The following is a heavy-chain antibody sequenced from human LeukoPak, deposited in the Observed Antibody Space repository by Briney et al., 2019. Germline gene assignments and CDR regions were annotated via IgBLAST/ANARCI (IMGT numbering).Heavy chain of an antibody. V-gene: IGHV3-23*01. Sequence: GGSLRLSCAASGFTFSSYAMSWVRLTPGKGLEWVSGISGSGGSAYYADSVQGRFTISRDNSKNTLYLQLDSLRAEDTAVFYCAKDRQITSSWNYFDYWGQGTLVTVSS. CDR2: ISGSGGSA. CDR1: GFTFSSYA. CDR3: AKDRQITSSWNYFDY. D-gene: IGHD6-13*01. J-gene: IGHJ4*02.